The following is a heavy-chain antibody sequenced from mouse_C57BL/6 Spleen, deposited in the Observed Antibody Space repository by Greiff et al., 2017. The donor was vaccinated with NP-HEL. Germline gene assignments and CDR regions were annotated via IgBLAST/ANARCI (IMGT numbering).Heavy chain of an antibody. V-gene: IGHV14-3*01. D-gene: IGHD2-4*01. J-gene: IGHJ3*01. CDR1: GFNIKNTY. CDR3: ARSRDYDYDGGFAY. Sequence: EVQGVESVAELVRPGASVKLSCTASGFNIKNTYMHWVKQRPEQGLEWIGRIDPANGNTKYAPKFQGKATITADTSSNTAYLQLSSLTSEDTAIYYCARSRDYDYDGGFAYWGQGTLVTVSA. CDR2: IDPANGNT.